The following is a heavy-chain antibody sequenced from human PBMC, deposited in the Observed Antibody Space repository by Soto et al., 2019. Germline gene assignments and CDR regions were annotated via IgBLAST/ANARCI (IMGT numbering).Heavy chain of an antibody. CDR2: INHSGST. Sequence: SETLSLTCAVYGGSFSGYYWSWIRQPPGKGLEWNGEINHSGSTNYNPSLKSRVTISVDTSKNQFSPKLSSVTAADTAVYYCARRGFANYGMDVWGQGTTVTVSS. J-gene: IGHJ6*02. CDR3: ARRGFANYGMDV. V-gene: IGHV4-34*01. D-gene: IGHD3-10*01. CDR1: GGSFSGYY.